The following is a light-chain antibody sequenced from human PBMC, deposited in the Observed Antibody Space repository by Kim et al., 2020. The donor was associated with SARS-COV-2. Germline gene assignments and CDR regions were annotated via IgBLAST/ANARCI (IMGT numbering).Light chain of an antibody. CDR1: SLRSYY. Sequence: VALGQTVRITFQGDSLRSYYATWYQQKPRQAPVLVIYGRNNRPSGIPDRFSGSASGNTASLTISGTQAEDEADFYCQSRDSGGKVVFGGGTQLTVL. CDR2: GRN. CDR3: QSRDSGGKVV. V-gene: IGLV3-19*01. J-gene: IGLJ2*01.